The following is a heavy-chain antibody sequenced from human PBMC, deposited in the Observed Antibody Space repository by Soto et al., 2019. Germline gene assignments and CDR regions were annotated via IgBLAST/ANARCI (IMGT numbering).Heavy chain of an antibody. CDR2: LYSGGTT. CDR3: ARVVLVGATPDYFDH. J-gene: IGHJ4*01. CDR1: GFTVSRNF. V-gene: IGHV3-53*01. Sequence: EVQLVESGGGLIQPGGSLRLSCAVSGFTVSRNFMSWIRQAPGKGRQWVSILYSGGTTYYTDSVKGRFTISGDNSKNTVYLQMNSLRVEDTATYYCARVVLVGATPDYFDHWGQGTLVSVSS. D-gene: IGHD1-26*01.